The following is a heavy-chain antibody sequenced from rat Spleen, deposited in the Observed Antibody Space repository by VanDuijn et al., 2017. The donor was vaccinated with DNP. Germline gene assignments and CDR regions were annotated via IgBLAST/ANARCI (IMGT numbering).Heavy chain of an antibody. CDR3: AKHSTGTSFDY. V-gene: IGHV5-58*01. Sequence: EVQLVETGGGLVQPGRSLKLSCVASGFTFSSYWMYWIRQAPKKGLEWVATIIYDDSRTYYRDSVKGRFTISRDDAKSTLYLQMNSLRSEDTAIYYCAKHSTGTSFDYWGQGVMVTVSS. CDR2: IIYDDSRT. D-gene: IGHD1-7*01. CDR1: GFTFSSYW. J-gene: IGHJ2*01.